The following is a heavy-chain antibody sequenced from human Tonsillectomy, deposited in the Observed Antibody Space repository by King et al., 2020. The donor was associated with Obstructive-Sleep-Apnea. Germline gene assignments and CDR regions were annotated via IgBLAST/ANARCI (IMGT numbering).Heavy chain of an antibody. CDR1: GFTFSSYA. CDR2: ICGRGGST. CDR3: AKFDEGSTRYGMDV. V-gene: IGHV3-23*04. J-gene: IGHJ6*02. D-gene: IGHD2-2*01. Sequence: VQLVESGGGLVQPGGSLRLSCAASGFTFSSYAMSWVRQAPWKGLEWVSAICGRGGSTYYADSVKGRFTISSDNSKNTLYLQMNSLRAEDTAVYYCAKFDEGSTRYGMDVWGQGTTVTVSS.